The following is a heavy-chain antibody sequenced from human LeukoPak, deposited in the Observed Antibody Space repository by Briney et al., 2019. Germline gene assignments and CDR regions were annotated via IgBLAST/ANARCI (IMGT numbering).Heavy chain of an antibody. D-gene: IGHD1-26*01. CDR1: GFTFDDHG. Sequence: GSLRLSCTASGFTFDDHGMSWVRQPPGKGLEWIGEIYHSGSTNYNPSLKSRVTISVDKSKNQFSLKLSSVTAADTAVYYCARKVLSGSYPFDYWGQGTLVTVSS. J-gene: IGHJ4*02. CDR2: IYHSGST. CDR3: ARKVLSGSYPFDY. V-gene: IGHV4-4*02.